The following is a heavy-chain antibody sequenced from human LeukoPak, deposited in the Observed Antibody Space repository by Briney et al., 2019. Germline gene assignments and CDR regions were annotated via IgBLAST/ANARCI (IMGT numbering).Heavy chain of an antibody. Sequence: ASVKVSCRASGYTFTGYYMHWVRQAPGQGLEWMGWINPNSGGTNYAQKFQGRVTMTRDTSISTAYMELSRLRSDDTAVYYCAREYVDTAMVYYYYYMDVWGKGTTVTVSS. V-gene: IGHV1-2*02. CDR2: INPNSGGT. CDR3: AREYVDTAMVYYYYYMDV. CDR1: GYTFTGYY. D-gene: IGHD5-18*01. J-gene: IGHJ6*03.